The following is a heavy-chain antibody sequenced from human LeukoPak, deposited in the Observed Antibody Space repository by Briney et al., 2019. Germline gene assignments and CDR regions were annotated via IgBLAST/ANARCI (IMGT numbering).Heavy chain of an antibody. Sequence: GGSLRLSCAASGFTFSSYAMHWVRQAPGKGLEWVAVISYDGSNKYYADSVKGRFTISRDNSKNTLYLQMNSLRTEDTAVYYCARVRGCSSTSCHTRGFGAFDIWGQGTMVTVSS. CDR1: GFTFSSYA. D-gene: IGHD2-2*01. CDR3: ARVRGCSSTSCHTRGFGAFDI. J-gene: IGHJ3*02. V-gene: IGHV3-30*04. CDR2: ISYDGSNK.